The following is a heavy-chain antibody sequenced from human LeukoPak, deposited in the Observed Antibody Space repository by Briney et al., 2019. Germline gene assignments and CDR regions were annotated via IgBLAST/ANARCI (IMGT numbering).Heavy chain of an antibody. Sequence: SETLSLTCAVYGGSFSGYYWSWIRQPPGKGLEWIGEINHSGSTNYNPSLKSRVTISVDTSRNQFSLKLSSVTAADTAVYYCARAEVDDYSNKPYYFDYWGQGTLVTVSS. V-gene: IGHV4-34*01. CDR1: GGSFSGYY. CDR3: ARAEVDDYSNKPYYFDY. D-gene: IGHD4-11*01. J-gene: IGHJ4*02. CDR2: INHSGST.